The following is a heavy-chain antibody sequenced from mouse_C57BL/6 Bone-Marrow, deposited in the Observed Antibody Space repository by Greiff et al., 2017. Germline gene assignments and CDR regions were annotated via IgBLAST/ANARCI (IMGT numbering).Heavy chain of an antibody. D-gene: IGHD1-1*01. V-gene: IGHV1-52*01. CDR3: ARGCIITTVPLDFDV. Sequence: QVQLQQPGAELVRPGSSVKLSCKASGYTFTSYWMHWVKQRPIQGLEWIGNIDPSDSETHYNQKFKDKATLTVDKSSSTAYMQLSSLTSEDSAVYYCARGCIITTVPLDFDVWGTGTTVTVS. J-gene: IGHJ1*03. CDR2: IDPSDSET. CDR1: GYTFTSYW.